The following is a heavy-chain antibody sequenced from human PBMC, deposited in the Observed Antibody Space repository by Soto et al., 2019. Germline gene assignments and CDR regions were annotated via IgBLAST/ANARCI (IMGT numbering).Heavy chain of an antibody. D-gene: IGHD3-22*01. CDR2: IYYSGST. CDR1: GGSISSYY. CDR3: ARLGGYSQSLAP. V-gene: IGHV4-59*08. Sequence: QVQLQESGPGLVKPSETLSLTCTVSGGSISSYYWSWIRQPPGKGLEWIGYIYYSGSTNYIPSLISRVTISPDTFKNPFPPNLSSATAAGTAVYYCARLGGYSQSLAPWGQGTLVTVSS. J-gene: IGHJ5*02.